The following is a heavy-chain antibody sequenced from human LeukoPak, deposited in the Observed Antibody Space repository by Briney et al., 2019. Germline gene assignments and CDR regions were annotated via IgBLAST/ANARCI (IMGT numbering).Heavy chain of an antibody. CDR3: ATLYSSTWPIY. CDR1: GYSFTSYW. CDR2: IYPGDSDT. D-gene: IGHD2-2*01. Sequence: GESLKISCKGSGYSFTSYWIGWVRQMPGKGLEWMGIIYPGDSDTRYSPSFQGQVTISAEKSISTAYLQWSSLKASDTAMYYRATLYSSTWPIYWGHGTLVTVSS. J-gene: IGHJ4*01. V-gene: IGHV5-51*01.